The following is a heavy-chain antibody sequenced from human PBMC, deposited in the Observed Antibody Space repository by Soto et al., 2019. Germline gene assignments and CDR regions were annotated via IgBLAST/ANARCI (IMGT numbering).Heavy chain of an antibody. CDR2: IYWDDDK. J-gene: IGHJ4*02. V-gene: IGHV2-5*02. CDR3: AHKWSIIAARNFDY. Sequence: QITLKESGPTLVKPTQTLTLTCTFSGFSLSTSGVGVGWIRQPPGKALEWLALIYWDDDKRYSPSLKSRLTITKDTSKNQVVLTMTNMDPVDTATYYCAHKWSIIAARNFDYWGQGTLVTVSS. D-gene: IGHD6-6*01. CDR1: GFSLSTSGVG.